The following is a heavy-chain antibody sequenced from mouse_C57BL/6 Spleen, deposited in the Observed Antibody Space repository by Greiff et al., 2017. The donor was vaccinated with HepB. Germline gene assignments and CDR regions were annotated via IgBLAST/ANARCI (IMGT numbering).Heavy chain of an antibody. D-gene: IGHD4-1*01. CDR2: IYPSDSET. J-gene: IGHJ2*01. CDR3: ARWDWDVVVNY. V-gene: IGHV1-61*01. CDR1: GYTFTSYW. Sequence: VQLQQPGAELVRPGSSVKLSCKASGYTFTSYWMDWVKQRPGQGLEWIGNIYPSDSETHYNQKFKDKATLTVDKSSSTAYMQLSSLTSEDSAVYYSARWDWDVVVNYWGQGTTLTVSS.